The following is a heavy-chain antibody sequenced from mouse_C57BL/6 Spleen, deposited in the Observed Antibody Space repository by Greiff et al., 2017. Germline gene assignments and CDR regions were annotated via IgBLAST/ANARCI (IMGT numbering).Heavy chain of an antibody. J-gene: IGHJ2*01. CDR3: SSFDGNYFDF. Sequence: VQLQQSGAELVRPGASVKLSCTASGFNIKDDYIHWVKQRPEQGLEWIGWIDPEIGDTEYASKFQGKATITSDTSSNTAYLQLHSLTSEDTAVYYCSSFDGNYFDFWGQGTPLTVAS. D-gene: IGHD2-3*01. CDR1: GFNIKDDY. V-gene: IGHV14-4*01. CDR2: IDPEIGDT.